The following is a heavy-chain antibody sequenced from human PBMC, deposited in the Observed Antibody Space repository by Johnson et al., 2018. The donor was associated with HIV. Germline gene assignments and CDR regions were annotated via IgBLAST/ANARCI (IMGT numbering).Heavy chain of an antibody. CDR3: AKNGGVGGGSSNDAFDI. D-gene: IGHD2-15*01. J-gene: IGHJ3*02. CDR1: GFTFDDYG. CDR2: ISWNSGSI. V-gene: IGHV3-9*01. Sequence: VQLVESGGGVVRPGGSLKLSCAASGFTFDDYGMHWVRQAPGKGLEWVAGISWNSGSIGYADSVQGRFTISRDNAKNSLYLQMNSLRAADTAVYYGAKNGGVGGGSSNDAFDIWGHGTMVTVSS.